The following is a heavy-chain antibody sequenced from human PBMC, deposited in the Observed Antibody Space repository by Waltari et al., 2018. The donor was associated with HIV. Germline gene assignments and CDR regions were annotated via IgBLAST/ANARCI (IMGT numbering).Heavy chain of an antibody. Sequence: EVQLVESGGGLVQPGGSLRLSCAASGFPFSRHWMHWVRQAPGKGLVWVSRINGDGSTTSYADSVKGRFTISRDNAKNTLYLQMNSLRAEDTAVYYCARIAYDSSGYGWFDPWGQGTLVTVSS. CDR2: INGDGSTT. CDR3: ARIAYDSSGYGWFDP. J-gene: IGHJ5*02. CDR1: GFPFSRHW. D-gene: IGHD3-22*01. V-gene: IGHV3-74*01.